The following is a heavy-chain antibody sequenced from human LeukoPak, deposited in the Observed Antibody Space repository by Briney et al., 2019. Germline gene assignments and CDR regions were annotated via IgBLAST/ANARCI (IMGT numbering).Heavy chain of an antibody. J-gene: IGHJ3*02. V-gene: IGHV1-18*01. D-gene: IGHD3-22*01. CDR3: ARVGSDSSRRHRYAFDI. Sequence: GASVKVSCKASGYTFTRYGISWVRQAPGQGLEWMGWINPNNGNTNYVQKLQGRVTMTTDTSTSTAYMELRSLRSDDTAVYYCARVGSDSSRRHRYAFDIWGQGTMVTVSS. CDR2: INPNNGNT. CDR1: GYTFTRYG.